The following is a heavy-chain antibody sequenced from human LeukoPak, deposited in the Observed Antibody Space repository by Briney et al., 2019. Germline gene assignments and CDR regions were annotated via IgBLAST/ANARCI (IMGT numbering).Heavy chain of an antibody. CDR2: IYSSGSA. V-gene: IGHV4-4*07. Sequence: SETLSPTCIVSGGSISSYYWSWIRQPAGKGLEWIGRIYSSGSANYNPSLKSQVSMSVDTSKNQFSLKLSSVTAADTAVYYCARNYYDTNGYYSGFDYWGQGTLVTVSS. CDR3: ARNYYDTNGYYSGFDY. J-gene: IGHJ4*02. CDR1: GGSISSYY. D-gene: IGHD3-22*01.